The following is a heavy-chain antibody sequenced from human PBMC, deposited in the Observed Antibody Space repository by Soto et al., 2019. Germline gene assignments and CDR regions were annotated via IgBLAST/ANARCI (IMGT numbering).Heavy chain of an antibody. V-gene: IGHV1-2*04. Sequence: ASVKVSCKASGYTFTGYYMHWVRQAPGQGLEWMGWINPNSGGTNYAQKFQGWVTMTRDTSISTAYMELSRLRSDDTAVYYCARGLYSSTRIYGMDVWGQGATVTVSS. CDR1: GYTFTGYY. D-gene: IGHD6-13*01. CDR3: ARGLYSSTRIYGMDV. J-gene: IGHJ6*02. CDR2: INPNSGGT.